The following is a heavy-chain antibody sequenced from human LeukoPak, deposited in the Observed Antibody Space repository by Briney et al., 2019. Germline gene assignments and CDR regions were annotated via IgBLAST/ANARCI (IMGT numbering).Heavy chain of an antibody. CDR2: LSYDGTNK. Sequence: PGGSLRLPCAASGFTFSSFAMHWVRQAPGKGLEWVAVLSYDGTNKYYADSVKGRFTISRENPKNTLYLQMNSLRDEDTAIYYCAKEIDYGGNSFDYWGQGTLVTVYS. J-gene: IGHJ4*02. CDR1: GFTFSSFA. V-gene: IGHV3-30*18. CDR3: AKEIDYGGNSFDY. D-gene: IGHD4-23*01.